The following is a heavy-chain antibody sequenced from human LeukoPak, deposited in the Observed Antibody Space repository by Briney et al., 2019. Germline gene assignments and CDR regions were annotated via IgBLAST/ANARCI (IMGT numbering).Heavy chain of an antibody. V-gene: IGHV4-59*08. J-gene: IGHJ4*02. D-gene: IGHD5-18*01. Sequence: SETLSLTCTVSGGSISIYYWSWIRQPPGKGLEWIGYIYYSGSTNYNPSLKSRVTISVDTSKNQFSLKLSSVTAADTAVCYCASVDTAMVTIDYWGQGTLVTVSS. CDR2: IYYSGST. CDR1: GGSISIYY. CDR3: ASVDTAMVTIDY.